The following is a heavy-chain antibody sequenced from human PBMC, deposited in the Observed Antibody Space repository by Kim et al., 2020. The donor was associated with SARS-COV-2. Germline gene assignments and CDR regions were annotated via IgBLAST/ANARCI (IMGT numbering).Heavy chain of an antibody. CDR3: ARDWYYDSSGSFDY. J-gene: IGHJ4*02. D-gene: IGHD3-22*01. V-gene: IGHV3-11*01. Sequence: ADAWKGRVTIPRENANNSLYLQMNSLRAEDTAVYYCARDWYYDSSGSFDYWGQGTLVTVSS.